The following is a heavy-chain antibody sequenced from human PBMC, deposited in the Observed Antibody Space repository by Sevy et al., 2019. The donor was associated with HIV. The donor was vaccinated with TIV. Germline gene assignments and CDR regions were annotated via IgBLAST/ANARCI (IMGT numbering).Heavy chain of an antibody. J-gene: IGHJ5*02. CDR3: ARAPPVRSGDDSLNWFDP. Sequence: SETLSLPCTVSGGPISSYYWSWLRQPPGKGLQYIGYIHYTGSSNYNPSLKSRVTISLDTSKNQFSLKVTSVTAADTAVYYCARAPPVRSGDDSLNWFDPWGQGTLVTVSS. CDR2: IHYTGSS. D-gene: IGHD5-12*01. V-gene: IGHV4-59*01. CDR1: GGPISSYY.